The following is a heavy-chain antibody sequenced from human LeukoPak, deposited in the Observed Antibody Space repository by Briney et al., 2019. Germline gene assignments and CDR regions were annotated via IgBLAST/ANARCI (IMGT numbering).Heavy chain of an antibody. CDR3: ARDSYGSSGYYYVSDY. J-gene: IGHJ4*02. D-gene: IGHD3-22*01. CDR1: GFTFSNYG. CDR2: ISSSSSYT. V-gene: IGHV3-11*06. Sequence: PGGSLRLSCAASGFTFSNYGMSWVRQAPGKGLEWVSYISSSSSYTNYADSVKGRFTISRDNAKNSLYLQMNSLRAEDTAVYYCARDSYGSSGYYYVSDYWGQGTLVTVSS.